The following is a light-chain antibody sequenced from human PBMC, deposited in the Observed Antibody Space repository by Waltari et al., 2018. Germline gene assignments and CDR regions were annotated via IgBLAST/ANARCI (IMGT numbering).Light chain of an antibody. V-gene: IGLV1-47*01. Sequence: QSVLTQPPSVSGTPGQRVTISCSGTTSNIGSNSVYWYQQLPGTAPKLLIYRNYQRPSGVATRFSGYRSGTSASLAISGIQSEDEADYYWATWDDTLSGPRVFGGGTRLTVL. CDR3: ATWDDTLSGPRV. J-gene: IGLJ3*02. CDR1: TSNIGSNS. CDR2: RNY.